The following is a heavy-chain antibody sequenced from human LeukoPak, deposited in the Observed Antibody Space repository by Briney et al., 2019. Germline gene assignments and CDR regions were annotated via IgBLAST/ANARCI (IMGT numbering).Heavy chain of an antibody. J-gene: IGHJ4*02. CDR3: AHRATYALHFDY. Sequence: GPTLVNPRQTLTLTCTFSGISLSTRGVGVGWVRHPSVKTLEWLELIYWDDDKRYSPSLKSRLTITKDTSKNQVVLTMTNMDPVDTATYYCAHRATYALHFDYWGQGTLVTVSS. CDR1: GISLSTRGVG. CDR2: IYWDDDK. V-gene: IGHV2-5*02. D-gene: IGHD2-2*01.